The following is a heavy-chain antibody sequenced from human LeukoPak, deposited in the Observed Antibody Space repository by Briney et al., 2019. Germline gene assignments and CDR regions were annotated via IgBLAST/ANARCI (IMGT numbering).Heavy chain of an antibody. V-gene: IGHV3-7*03. J-gene: IGHJ4*02. Sequence: PGGSLRLSCAASGFTFSSYSMNWVRQAPGKGLEWVANIKTDGYDKYYADSVKGRFTISRDNSKNSLYLQMNSLRAEDTAVYYCTRVRGSYSSDYWGQGTLVTVSS. CDR2: IKTDGYDK. CDR1: GFTFSSYS. D-gene: IGHD1-26*01. CDR3: TRVRGSYSSDY.